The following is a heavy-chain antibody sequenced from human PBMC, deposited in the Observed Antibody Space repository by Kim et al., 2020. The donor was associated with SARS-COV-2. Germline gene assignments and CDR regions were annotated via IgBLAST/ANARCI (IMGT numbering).Heavy chain of an antibody. J-gene: IGHJ6*02. D-gene: IGHD5-18*01. CDR1: GYTFSNYG. V-gene: IGHV1-18*01. CDR2: ISTYNGNT. Sequence: ASVKVSCQASGYTFSNYGLTWVRQAPGQGLEWMGWISTYNGNTNYAQKLRGRVTMTTDTPTSTAYMELRSLRSDDTARYYCARDMYASYGSRRSENAMAVWGQGTTVTV. CDR3: ARDMYASYGSRRSENAMAV.